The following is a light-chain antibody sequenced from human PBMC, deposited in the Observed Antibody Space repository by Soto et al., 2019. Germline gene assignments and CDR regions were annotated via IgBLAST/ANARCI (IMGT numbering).Light chain of an antibody. CDR2: DVA. CDR1: SSDVGGYSS. J-gene: IGLJ2*01. V-gene: IGLV2-11*01. Sequence: QSALTQPRSVSGSPGQSVTISCTGTSSDVGGYSSVSWYQQHPGKAPRLLIFDVAKRPSGVPDRFSGSKSGNTASLTISGLRAEDEADYYCCSYVGSYTAIFGGGTKLTVL. CDR3: CSYVGSYTAI.